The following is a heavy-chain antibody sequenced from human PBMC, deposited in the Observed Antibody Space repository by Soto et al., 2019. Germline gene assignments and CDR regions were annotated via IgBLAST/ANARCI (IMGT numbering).Heavy chain of an antibody. CDR1: GFTFSSYS. V-gene: IGHV3-48*01. D-gene: IGHD3-10*01. J-gene: IGHJ4*02. CDR2: ISSSSSTI. CDR3: ARIRNHYGSGSYYNFDY. Sequence: SGFTFSSYSMNWVRQAPGKGLEWVSYISSSSSTISYADSVKGRFTISRDNAKNSLYLQMTNMDPVDTATYYCARIRNHYGSGSYYNFDYWGQGTLVTVSS.